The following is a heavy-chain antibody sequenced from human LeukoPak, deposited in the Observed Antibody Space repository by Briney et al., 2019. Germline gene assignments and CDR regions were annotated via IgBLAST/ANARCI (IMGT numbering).Heavy chain of an antibody. V-gene: IGHV3-53*01. J-gene: IGHJ4*02. CDR1: GFTVITND. CDR2: LYSESKT. Sequence: GGSLRLSCAASGFTVITNDMTWVRQAPGKGLEWVSVLYSESKTKYADSVQGRFTISRDNSKNSLYLEMNSLSPDDTAVYYCARGVEPLAANTLAYWGQGTLVT. D-gene: IGHD1-14*01. CDR3: ARGVEPLAANTLAY.